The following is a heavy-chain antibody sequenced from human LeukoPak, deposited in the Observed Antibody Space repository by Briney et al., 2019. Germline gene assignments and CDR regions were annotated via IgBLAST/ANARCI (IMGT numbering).Heavy chain of an antibody. D-gene: IGHD3-9*01. J-gene: IGHJ4*02. CDR2: IIPIFGTA. V-gene: IGHV1-69*13. CDR3: ARGHFDWSPNFDY. Sequence: GASVKVSYKASGGTFSSYAISWVRQAPGQGLEWMGGIIPIFGTANYAQKFQGRVTITADESTSTAYMELSSLRSEDTAVYYCARGHFDWSPNFDYWGQGTLVTVSS. CDR1: GGTFSSYA.